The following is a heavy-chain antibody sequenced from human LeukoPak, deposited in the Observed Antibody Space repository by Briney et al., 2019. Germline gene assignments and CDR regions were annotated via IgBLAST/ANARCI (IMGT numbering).Heavy chain of an antibody. V-gene: IGHV3-53*01. D-gene: IGHD1-26*01. J-gene: IGHJ4*02. CDR2: IYSGGDT. CDR3: ARVIVGTTLDYFDY. CDR1: GFSVSTNY. Sequence: PGGSLRLSCAASGFSVSTNYMSWVRQAPGKGLEWVSIIYSGGDTFYADSVKGRFTISRDNSKNTLHLQMNSLRAEDTAVYYCARVIVGTTLDYFDYWGQGTLVTVSS.